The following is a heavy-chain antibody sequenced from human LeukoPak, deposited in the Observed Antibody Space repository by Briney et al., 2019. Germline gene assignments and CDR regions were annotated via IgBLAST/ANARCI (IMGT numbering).Heavy chain of an antibody. CDR2: IYPGDSDT. Sequence: SGESLKISCKGSGYSFTSYWIGWVRQMPGKDLEWMGIIYPGDSDTRYSPSFQGQVTISADKSISTAYLQWSSLKASDTAMYYCARHSTEYTIAVLQHSWFDPWGQGTLVTVSS. V-gene: IGHV5-51*01. J-gene: IGHJ5*02. D-gene: IGHD6-19*01. CDR1: GYSFTSYW. CDR3: ARHSTEYTIAVLQHSWFDP.